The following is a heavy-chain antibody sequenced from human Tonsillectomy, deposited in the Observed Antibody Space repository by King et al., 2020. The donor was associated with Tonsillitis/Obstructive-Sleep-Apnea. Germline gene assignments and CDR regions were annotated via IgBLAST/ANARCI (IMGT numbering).Heavy chain of an antibody. V-gene: IGHV3-11*05. Sequence: HVQLVESGGGLVKPGGSLRLSCAASGFTFSDYYMSWIRQAPGKGLEWVSYISSSSSYTNHAESVKGRFTISRDNAKNSLYLQMNSLRAEDTAVYYCARDPRNCGGDCDSFDYWGQGTLVTVSS. CDR2: ISSSSSYT. CDR3: ARDPRNCGGDCDSFDY. D-gene: IGHD2-21*01. CDR1: GFTFSDYY. J-gene: IGHJ4*02.